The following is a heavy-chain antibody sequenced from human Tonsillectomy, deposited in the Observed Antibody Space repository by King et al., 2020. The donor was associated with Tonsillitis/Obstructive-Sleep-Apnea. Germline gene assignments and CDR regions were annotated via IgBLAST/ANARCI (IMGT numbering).Heavy chain of an antibody. J-gene: IGHJ6*03. V-gene: IGHV4-4*02. CDR2: IYQSGST. Sequence: QLQESGPGLVKPSGTLSLTCAVSGGSISCINWWSWVRQPPGKGLEWMGEIYQSGSTNYNPSLKSRVTISLDTSKNQFSLNLSSVTAADTAVHYCARLIDYYYYMDFWGKGTAVTVSS. D-gene: IGHD2-15*01. CDR3: ARLIDYYYYMDF. CDR1: GGSISCINW.